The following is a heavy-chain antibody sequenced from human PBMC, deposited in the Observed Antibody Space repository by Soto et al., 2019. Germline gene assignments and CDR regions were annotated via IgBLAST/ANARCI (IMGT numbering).Heavy chain of an antibody. CDR2: VDPNGGGS. V-gene: IGHV1-2*04. D-gene: IGHD4-17*01. J-gene: IGHJ4*02. CDR3: ATWVDYGDFEGFDF. Sequence: QGQLLQSGAEVKKPGASVKVSCKTSGYSFTDYKLHWVRQAPGQGLEWMGWVDPNGGGSNSAQKFQGSVTMTWDTSITTAYLDLTRLTTNDTARYFCATWVDYGDFEGFDFWGQGTLVTVSS. CDR1: GYSFTDYK.